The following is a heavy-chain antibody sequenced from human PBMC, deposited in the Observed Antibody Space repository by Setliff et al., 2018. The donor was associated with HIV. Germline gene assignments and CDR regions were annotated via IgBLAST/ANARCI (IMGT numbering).Heavy chain of an antibody. Sequence: SETLSLTCAVYGGSFSGYYWSWIRQPPGKGLEWIGEINHSGSTNYNPSLKSRVTISVDTSKNQFSLKLSSVTAADTAVYYCARDRSDYYNLPGYFDHWGQGTPVTVSS. CDR1: GGSFSGYY. J-gene: IGHJ4*02. V-gene: IGHV4-34*01. CDR3: ARDRSDYYNLPGYFDH. CDR2: INHSGST. D-gene: IGHD3-3*01.